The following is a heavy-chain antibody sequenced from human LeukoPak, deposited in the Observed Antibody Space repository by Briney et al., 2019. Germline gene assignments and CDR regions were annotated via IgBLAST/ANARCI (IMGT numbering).Heavy chain of an antibody. Sequence: ASVKVSCKSSGYTFNGYYMHWVRQAPGQGLEWMGWINPNSGGTNYAQKFQGRVTMTRDTSISTAYMELSRLISDDTAVYYCARARSDILTGHPFDYWGQGTLVTVSS. CDR1: GYTFNGYY. J-gene: IGHJ4*02. V-gene: IGHV1-2*02. CDR2: INPNSGGT. CDR3: ARARSDILTGHPFDY. D-gene: IGHD3-9*01.